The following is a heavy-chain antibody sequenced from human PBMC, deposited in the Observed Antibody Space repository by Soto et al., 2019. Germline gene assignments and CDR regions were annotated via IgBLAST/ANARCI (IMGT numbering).Heavy chain of an antibody. V-gene: IGHV1-3*01. D-gene: IGHD3-22*01. CDR3: ARDRHWGDSSGDYSGYFDF. J-gene: IGHJ4*02. Sequence: VQLVQSGAEVKKPGASVKVSCKASGDTFTSYAMHWVRQAPGQRLEWMGWINAGNGNTEYSQKFQGRVTITRDISASTAYMELSSLRSEDAAVYYCARDRHWGDSSGDYSGYFDFWGQGTLVTVSS. CDR2: INAGNGNT. CDR1: GDTFTSYA.